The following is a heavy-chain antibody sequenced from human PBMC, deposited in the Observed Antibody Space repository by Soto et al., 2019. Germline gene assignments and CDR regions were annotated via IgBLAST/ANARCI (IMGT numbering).Heavy chain of an antibody. J-gene: IGHJ3*02. CDR3: ARVRNRYCSSTSCPTSDAFDI. V-gene: IGHV1-3*01. D-gene: IGHD2-2*01. Sequence: ASVKVSCKASGYTFTSYAMHWVRQAPGQRLEWMGWINAGNGNTKYSQKFQGRVTITRDTSASTAYIELSSLRSEDTAVYYCARVRNRYCSSTSCPTSDAFDIWGQGTMVTVSS. CDR1: GYTFTSYA. CDR2: INAGNGNT.